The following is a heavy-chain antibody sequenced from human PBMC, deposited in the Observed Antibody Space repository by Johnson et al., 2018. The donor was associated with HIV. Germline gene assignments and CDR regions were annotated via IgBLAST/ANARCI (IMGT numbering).Heavy chain of an antibody. D-gene: IGHD2/OR15-2a*01. V-gene: IGHV3-11*04. CDR2: ISSSGSTI. Sequence: QVQLVESGGGVVQPGRSLRLSCAASGFTFSDYYMSWIRQAPGKGLEWVSYISSSGSTIYYADSVKGRFTISRDNAKNSLYLQMNSLKAEDTAVYYCAREKSLIEAQIPDAFDIWGQGTMVTVSS. J-gene: IGHJ3*02. CDR1: GFTFSDYY. CDR3: AREKSLIEAQIPDAFDI.